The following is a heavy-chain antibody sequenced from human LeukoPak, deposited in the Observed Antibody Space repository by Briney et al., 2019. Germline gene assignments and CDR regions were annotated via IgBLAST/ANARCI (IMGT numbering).Heavy chain of an antibody. CDR1: SGSISNGGYY. J-gene: IGHJ3*02. V-gene: IGHV4-39*07. Sequence: PSETLSLTCTVSSGSISNGGYYWGWIRQPPGKGLEWIGTIYYSGTSYYNPSLKSRVTISVDTSNNQFSLKLSSVTAADTAVYYCARGGYYDSSGYLDAFDIWGQGTMVTVSS. D-gene: IGHD3-22*01. CDR2: IYYSGTS. CDR3: ARGGYYDSSGYLDAFDI.